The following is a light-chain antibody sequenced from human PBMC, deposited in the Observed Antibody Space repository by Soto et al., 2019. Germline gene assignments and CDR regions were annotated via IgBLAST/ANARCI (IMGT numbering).Light chain of an antibody. Sequence: DIVMTQSPDSLAVSLGERATINCKSSQSVLYSSNNKNFLAWYQQKPGQPPKLLMYWASTRESGVPDRFRGRGSGTDFTLTISRLQDDDVAVYYCQQYYSTPAFGQGTKVEIK. CDR1: QSVLYSSNNKNF. CDR3: QQYYSTPA. CDR2: WAS. V-gene: IGKV4-1*01. J-gene: IGKJ1*01.